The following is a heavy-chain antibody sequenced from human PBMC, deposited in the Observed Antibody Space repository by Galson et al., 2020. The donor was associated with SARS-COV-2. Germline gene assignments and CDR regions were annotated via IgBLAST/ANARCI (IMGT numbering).Heavy chain of an antibody. D-gene: IGHD2-21*02. Sequence: ASVKVSCKASGYTFSSHGFSWVRQAPGQGLEWMGWISGYNGNTNYSQKFQGRVTMTTDTSTSTAYMDLRSLRSDDTAVYYCATDSVGEVFGDFDSYYYYGIDVWGQGTTVTVAS. CDR3: ATDSVGEVFGDFDSYYYYGIDV. V-gene: IGHV1-18*01. CDR1: GYTFSSHG. J-gene: IGHJ6*02. CDR2: ISGYNGNT.